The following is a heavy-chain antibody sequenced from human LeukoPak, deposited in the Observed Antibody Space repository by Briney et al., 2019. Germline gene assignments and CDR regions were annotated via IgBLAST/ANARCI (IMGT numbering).Heavy chain of an antibody. D-gene: IGHD1-26*01. CDR2: IWYDGSNK. J-gene: IGHJ5*02. CDR3: ARERGPGEWEVGATLNWFDP. Sequence: GGSLRLSCAASGFTFSSYGMHWVRQAPGKGLEWVADIWYDGSNKYYADSVKGRFTISRDNSKNTLYLQMNSLRAEHTAVYYCARERGPGEWEVGATLNWFDPWGQGTLVTVSS. V-gene: IGHV3-33*01. CDR1: GFTFSSYG.